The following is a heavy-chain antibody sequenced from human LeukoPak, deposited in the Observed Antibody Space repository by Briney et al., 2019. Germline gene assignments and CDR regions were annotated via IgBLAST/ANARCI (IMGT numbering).Heavy chain of an antibody. Sequence: PSETLSLTCTVSGGSISSSSYYWSWIRQPAGKGLEWIGRIYTSGSTNYNPSLKSRVTMSVDTSKNQFSLKLSSVTAADTAVYYCARDIGIGGSGTPWYFDLWGRGTLVTVSS. CDR1: GGSISSSSYY. CDR2: IYTSGST. J-gene: IGHJ2*01. D-gene: IGHD2-15*01. CDR3: ARDIGIGGSGTPWYFDL. V-gene: IGHV4-61*02.